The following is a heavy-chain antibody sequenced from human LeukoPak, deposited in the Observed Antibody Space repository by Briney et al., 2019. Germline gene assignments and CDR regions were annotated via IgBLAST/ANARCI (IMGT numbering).Heavy chain of an antibody. CDR3: AKMRGGTMIVVVVAEFDY. V-gene: IGHV3-23*01. Sequence: GGSLRLSCAASGFTFSSYAMSWVRQAPGKGLEWVSAISGSGGSTYYADSVKGRFTISRDNSKNTLYLQMNSLRAEDTAVYYCAKMRGGTMIVVVVAEFDYWGQGTLVTVSS. CDR1: GFTFSSYA. D-gene: IGHD3-22*01. J-gene: IGHJ4*02. CDR2: ISGSGGST.